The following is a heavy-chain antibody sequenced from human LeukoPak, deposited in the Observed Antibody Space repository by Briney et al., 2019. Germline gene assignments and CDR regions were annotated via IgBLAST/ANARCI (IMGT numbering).Heavy chain of an antibody. CDR2: IYSGGSGGDT. CDR3: VKGGKYSSGHYES. D-gene: IGHD6-19*01. Sequence: SGGSLRLSCAASGLTVSSNYMSWVRQAPGKGLEWVSVIYSGGSGGDTYYADSVRGRFTISRDNSKNTLDLQMSSLRPEDAALYYCVKGGKYSSGHYESWGQGTLVTVSS. CDR1: GLTVSSNY. J-gene: IGHJ5*02. V-gene: IGHV3-66*01.